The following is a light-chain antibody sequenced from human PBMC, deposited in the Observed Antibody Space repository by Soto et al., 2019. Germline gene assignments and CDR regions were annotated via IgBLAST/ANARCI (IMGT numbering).Light chain of an antibody. CDR3: SSYAGSSNV. V-gene: IGLV2-8*01. CDR1: TNDVGAYNY. Sequence: QSALTQPASVSGSPGHSISIFCTGTTNDVGAYNYVSWYQQHPGKAPKLMIYEVNKRPSGVPDRFSGSKSGNTASLTVSGLQAEDEADYYCSSYAGSSNVFGTGTKVTVL. J-gene: IGLJ1*01. CDR2: EVN.